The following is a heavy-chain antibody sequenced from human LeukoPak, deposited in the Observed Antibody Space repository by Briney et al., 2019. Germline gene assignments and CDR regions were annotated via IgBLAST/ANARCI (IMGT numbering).Heavy chain of an antibody. D-gene: IGHD3-22*01. CDR2: IYSGGTT. V-gene: IGHV3-53*01. CDR3: ARSSERKYYFDY. CDR1: GFTVSGNY. Sequence: GGSLRLSCAASGFTVSGNYMSWVRQAPGKGLEWVSLIYSGGTTYYADSVKGRFTISRDNSKNTLYLQMNSLRAEDTAVYYCARSSERKYYFDYWGQGTLVTVSS. J-gene: IGHJ4*02.